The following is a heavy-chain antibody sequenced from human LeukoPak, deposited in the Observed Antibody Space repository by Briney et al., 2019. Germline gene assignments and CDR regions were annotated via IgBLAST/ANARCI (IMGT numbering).Heavy chain of an antibody. CDR2: IYPGDSDS. J-gene: IGHJ4*02. V-gene: IGHV5-51*01. CDR1: GYSFTSYW. CDR3: ARGRGDARSGLDY. D-gene: IGHD2-21*02. Sequence: GESLKISCKGSGYSFTSYWIGWVRQMPGKGLEWMGIIYPGDSDSRYSPFFQGQVTISADKSISTAYLQWSSLKASDTAMYYCARGRGDARSGLDYWGQGTLVTVSS.